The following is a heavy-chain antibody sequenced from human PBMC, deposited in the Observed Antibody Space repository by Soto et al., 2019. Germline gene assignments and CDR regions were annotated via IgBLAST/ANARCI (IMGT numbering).Heavy chain of an antibody. J-gene: IGHJ5*02. CDR1: GGTFSSYA. CDR3: ARDHVSIAPAGSRFDP. V-gene: IGHV1-69*13. Sequence: SVKVSCKASGGTFSSYAISWVRQAPGQGLEWMGGIIPIFGTANYAQKFQGRVTITADESTSTAYMELSSLRSEDTAVYYCARDHVSIAPAGSRFDPWVQGTMVTVSS. CDR2: IIPIFGTA. D-gene: IGHD6-13*01.